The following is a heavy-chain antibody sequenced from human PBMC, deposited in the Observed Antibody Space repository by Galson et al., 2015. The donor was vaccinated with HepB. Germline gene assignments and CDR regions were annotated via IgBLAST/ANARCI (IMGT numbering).Heavy chain of an antibody. V-gene: IGHV6-1*01. D-gene: IGHD6-19*01. J-gene: IGHJ6*02. CDR2: TYYRSKWYN. CDR3: ARLGGSGWSHYYYSGMDV. CDR1: GDSVYSNSAA. Sequence: CAISGDSVYSNSAAWNWVRQSPSRGLEWLGRTYYRSKWYNDYAVFVKSRIIINTDTSQNQFSLHLSSVTPEDTAVYYCARLGGSGWSHYYYSGMDVWGQGTTVTVSS.